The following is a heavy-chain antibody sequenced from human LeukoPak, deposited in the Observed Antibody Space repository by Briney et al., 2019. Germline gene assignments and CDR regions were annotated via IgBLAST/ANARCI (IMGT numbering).Heavy chain of an antibody. CDR2: INSDGSRT. D-gene: IGHD3-22*01. CDR3: ARRYYDSSSYYFDY. V-gene: IGHV3-74*01. CDR1: GFTVSNDY. Sequence: SGGSLRLSCAVSGFTVSNDYMSWVRQAPGKGLVWVSRINSDGSRTNYADSVKGRFTISRDNAKNTLYLQMNSLRAEDTAVYYCARRYYDSSSYYFDYWGQGTLVIVSS. J-gene: IGHJ4*02.